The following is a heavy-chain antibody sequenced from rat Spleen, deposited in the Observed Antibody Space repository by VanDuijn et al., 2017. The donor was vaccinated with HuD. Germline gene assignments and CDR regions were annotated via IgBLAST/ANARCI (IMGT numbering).Heavy chain of an antibody. Sequence: EVQLVESGGGLVQPGRSMKLSCAASGFTFSNYGMAWVRQAPKKGLEWVAYISYDGGSTYYRDPVKGRFTISRDNAKSTLYLQMDSLRSEDTATYYCTTGLYWGQGVMVTVSS. J-gene: IGHJ2*01. CDR3: TTGLY. CDR1: GFTFSNYG. V-gene: IGHV5-20*01. CDR2: ISYDGGST.